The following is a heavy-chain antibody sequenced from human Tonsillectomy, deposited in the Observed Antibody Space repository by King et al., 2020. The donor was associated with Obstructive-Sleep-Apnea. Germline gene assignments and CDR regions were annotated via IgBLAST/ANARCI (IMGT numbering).Heavy chain of an antibody. J-gene: IGHJ4*02. V-gene: IGHV3-7*01. D-gene: IGHD1-26*01. CDR1: GFTFSSYW. CDR2: VKQDGSEK. CDR3: ARDSPVGANGY. Sequence: VQLVESGGGLVQPGGSLRLSCAASGFTFSSYWMSWVRQAPGKGLEWVANVKQDGSEKYYVDSVKGRFTISRDNAKNSLYLQMNSLRAEDTAVYYCARDSPVGANGYWGQGTLVTVSS.